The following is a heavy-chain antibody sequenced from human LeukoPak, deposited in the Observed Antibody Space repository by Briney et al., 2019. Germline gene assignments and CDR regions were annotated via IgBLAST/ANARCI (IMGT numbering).Heavy chain of an antibody. J-gene: IGHJ4*02. CDR1: GYTFTDSGWY. V-gene: IGHV1-2*02. CDR3: ARDGPAQMVDFDY. Sequence: DSVKVSCKASGYTFTDSGWYLYWLRQAPGQGLECVGWIHPNNGATLYAQKFQGRVAMTTDTSISTAYMELSRLRPDDTAMYYCARDGPAQMVDFDYWGQGTLVTVSS. CDR2: IHPNNGAT. D-gene: IGHD3-10*01.